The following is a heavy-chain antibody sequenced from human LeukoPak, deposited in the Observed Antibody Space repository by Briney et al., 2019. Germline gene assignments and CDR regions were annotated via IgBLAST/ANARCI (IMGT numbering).Heavy chain of an antibody. CDR2: IHNSEST. CDR1: GGSISTSYYY. J-gene: IGHJ4*02. D-gene: IGHD5-18*01. CDR3: ARQVTFGYAYAYYFDY. Sequence: SETLSLTCTVSGGSISTSYYYWGWIRQPPGRGLEWIGNIHNSESTYYNPTLKSRVTISVDTSKNQFSLKLSSVTAADTAVYYCARQVTFGYAYAYYFDYWGQGSLVTVSS. V-gene: IGHV4-39*01.